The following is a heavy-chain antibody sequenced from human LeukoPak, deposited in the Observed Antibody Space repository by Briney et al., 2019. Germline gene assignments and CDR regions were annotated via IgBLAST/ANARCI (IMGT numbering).Heavy chain of an antibody. CDR3: SRCPFWRGYYTPGYDYSYMYV. CDR1: GGTFSSYD. J-gene: IGHJ6*03. CDR2: IIPIFGTA. Sequence: SVKVSCKASGGTFSSYDISWVRQAPGQGLEWMGGIIPIFGTANYEQKFQGRVTITTDESTSTAYIELSSLISADTAVDYCSRCPFWRGYYTPGYDYSYMYVWGKGTTVTVSS. V-gene: IGHV1-69*05. D-gene: IGHD3-3*01.